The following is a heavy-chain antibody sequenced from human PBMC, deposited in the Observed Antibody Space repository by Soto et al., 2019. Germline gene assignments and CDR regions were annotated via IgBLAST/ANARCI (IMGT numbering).Heavy chain of an antibody. CDR1: GFTFSRYA. V-gene: IGHV3-23*01. Sequence: EVQLLESGGGLVQPGGSLRLSCAASGFTFSRYAMSWFRQAPGKGLEWVSAISGSGGSTYYADSVKGRFTISRDNSKNTLYLQMNSLRAEDTAVYYCAKAATMVRGVSRGNWFDPWVQGTLVTVSS. CDR2: ISGSGGST. J-gene: IGHJ5*02. D-gene: IGHD3-10*01. CDR3: AKAATMVRGVSRGNWFDP.